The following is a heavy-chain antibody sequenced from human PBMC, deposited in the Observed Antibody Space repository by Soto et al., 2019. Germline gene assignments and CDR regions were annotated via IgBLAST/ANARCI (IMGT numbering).Heavy chain of an antibody. Sequence: EVQLVESGGGLVQPGGSLRLSCAASGFTFGKYWMHWVRQAPGKGLVWVSRINDYMTTINYADSVRGRFTISRDNTRNTLFLQMNILTVEDTAVYYCIRGGLEPFDFWGQGVLVTVSS. CDR2: INDYMTTI. V-gene: IGHV3-74*01. CDR1: GFTFGKYW. J-gene: IGHJ4*02. CDR3: IRGGLEPFDF. D-gene: IGHD1-1*01.